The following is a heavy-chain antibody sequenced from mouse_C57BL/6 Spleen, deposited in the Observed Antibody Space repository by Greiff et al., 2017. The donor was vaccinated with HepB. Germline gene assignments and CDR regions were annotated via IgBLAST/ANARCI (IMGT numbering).Heavy chain of an antibody. D-gene: IGHD1-1*01. Sequence: QVHVKQSGAELARPGASVKLSCKASGYTFTSYGISWVKQRTGQGLEWIGEIYPRSGNTYYNEKFKGKATLTADKSSSTAYMELRSLTSEDSAVYFCARRYGSSYRYFDVWGTGTTVTVSS. CDR1: GYTFTSYG. CDR3: ARRYGSSYRYFDV. J-gene: IGHJ1*03. CDR2: IYPRSGNT. V-gene: IGHV1-81*01.